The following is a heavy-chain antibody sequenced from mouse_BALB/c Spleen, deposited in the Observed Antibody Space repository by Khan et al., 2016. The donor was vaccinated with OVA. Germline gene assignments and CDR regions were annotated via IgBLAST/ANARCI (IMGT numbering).Heavy chain of an antibody. CDR2: IWIDGTT. CDR3: ARQPYYHYYVMDY. Sequence: VELVESGPGLVAPSQTLSIPCTISGFSLTNNGVHWFRQPPGKGLDWLVVIWIDGTTPYDSPLKSKLTITKENSKSQVFLKMDSLQTDDTAMYYCARQPYYHYYVMDYWGQGTSVTVSS. J-gene: IGHJ4*01. D-gene: IGHD2-10*01. V-gene: IGHV2-6-1*01. CDR1: GFSLTNNG.